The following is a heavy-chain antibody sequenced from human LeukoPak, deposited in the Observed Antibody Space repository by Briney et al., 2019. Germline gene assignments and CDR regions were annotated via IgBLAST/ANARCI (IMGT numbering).Heavy chain of an antibody. D-gene: IGHD1-20*01. CDR3: ARSDRITGTLTN. V-gene: IGHV3-30*04. CDR2: ISYDGSNK. Sequence: PGGSLRLSCAASGFTFSSYAMHWVRQAPGKGLEWVAVISYDGSNKKYADSVKGRFTISRDNAKNSLYLQMNSLRAEDTAVYYCARSDRITGTLTNWGQGTLVTVSS. CDR1: GFTFSSYA. J-gene: IGHJ4*02.